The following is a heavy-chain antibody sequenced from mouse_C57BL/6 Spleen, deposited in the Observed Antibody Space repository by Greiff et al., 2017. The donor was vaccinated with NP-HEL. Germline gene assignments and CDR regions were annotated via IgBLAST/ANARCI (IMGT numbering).Heavy chain of an antibody. J-gene: IGHJ2*01. Sequence: EVQLQQSGPVLVKPGASVKMSCKASGYPFSDYYMNWVKQSHGKSLEWIGVINPYNGGTSYNQKFKGKATLTVDKSSSTAYMALNSLTSEDSAVYYCARSGTGTGDFDYWGQGTTLTVSS. D-gene: IGHD4-1*01. CDR3: ARSGTGTGDFDY. V-gene: IGHV1-19*01. CDR1: GYPFSDYY. CDR2: INPYNGGT.